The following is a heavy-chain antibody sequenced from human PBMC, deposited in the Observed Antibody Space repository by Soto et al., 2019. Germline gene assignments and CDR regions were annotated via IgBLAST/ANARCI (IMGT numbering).Heavy chain of an antibody. V-gene: IGHV1-2*02. CDR3: ARGQHGSGSYVHVYYFYGMDV. J-gene: IGHJ6*02. CDR1: GYRFIGYY. D-gene: IGHD3-10*01. CDR2: INLNTGGT. Sequence: GXAVKVSCKASGYRFIGYYVHWVRQAPGQGLEWMGWINLNTGGTNYAQKFQGRVTMTRDMSISTAYMEVTRLTSDDTAVFYCARGQHGSGSYVHVYYFYGMDVWGRGTTVTVSS.